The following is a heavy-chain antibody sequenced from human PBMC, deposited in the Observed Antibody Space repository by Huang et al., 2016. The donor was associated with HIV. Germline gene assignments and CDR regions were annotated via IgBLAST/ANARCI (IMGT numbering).Heavy chain of an antibody. V-gene: IGHV7-4-1*02. Sequence: QVQLVQSGSQLKKPGASVKVSCKASGYTFTNYPMTWVRQAPGQGLEWMGWINIKTGKPKEAQGFTGRFGFSLDTSVRTAYLEIRSLKAEDTAVYYCARVAMITFGGAIAEEPMDVWGKGTTVTVSS. J-gene: IGHJ6*03. CDR2: INIKTGKP. CDR1: GYTFTNYP. CDR3: ARVAMITFGGAIAEEPMDV. D-gene: IGHD3-16*02.